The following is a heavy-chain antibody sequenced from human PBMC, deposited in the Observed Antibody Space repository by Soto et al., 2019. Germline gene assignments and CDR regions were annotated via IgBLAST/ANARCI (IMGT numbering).Heavy chain of an antibody. CDR2: INAGNGNT. CDR3: ARSTMVRGVIITYYYYYYGMDV. Sequence: QVQLVQSGAEVKKPGASVKVSCKASGYTFTSYAMHWVRQAPGQRLEWMGWINAGNGNTKYSQKFQGRVTITRDTSASTAYMELSSLRSEDTAVYYCARSTMVRGVIITYYYYYYGMDVW. J-gene: IGHJ6*01. D-gene: IGHD3-10*01. V-gene: IGHV1-3*01. CDR1: GYTFTSYA.